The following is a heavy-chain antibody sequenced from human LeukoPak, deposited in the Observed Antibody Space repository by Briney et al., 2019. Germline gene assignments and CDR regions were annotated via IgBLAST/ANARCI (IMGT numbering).Heavy chain of an antibody. CDR3: AKSLEYYDFWSGSSD. V-gene: IGHV3-23*01. CDR2: ISGSGGST. J-gene: IGHJ4*02. CDR1: GFTFSSYA. Sequence: GSLRLSCAASGFTFSSYAMSWVRQAPGKGLEWVSAISGSGGSTYYADSVKGRFTISRDNSKNTLYLQMNSLRAEDMAVYYCAKSLEYYDFWSGSSDWGQGTLVTVSS. D-gene: IGHD3-3*01.